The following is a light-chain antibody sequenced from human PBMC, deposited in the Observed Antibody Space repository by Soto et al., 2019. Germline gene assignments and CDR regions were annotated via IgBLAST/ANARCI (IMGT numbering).Light chain of an antibody. J-gene: IGKJ1*01. CDR1: QGISSY. Sequence: AIRMTESTSSLAASQGRSVTITCRASQGISSYLAWYQQKPGKAPKLLIYAASTLQSGVPSRFSGSGSGTDFTLTISCLQSEDFAIYYCQQYYTYPRTFGQGTKVDIK. V-gene: IGKV1-8*01. CDR3: QQYYTYPRT. CDR2: AAS.